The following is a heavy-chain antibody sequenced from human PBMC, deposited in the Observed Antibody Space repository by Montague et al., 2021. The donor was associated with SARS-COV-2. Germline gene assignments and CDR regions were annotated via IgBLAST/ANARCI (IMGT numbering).Heavy chain of an antibody. J-gene: IGHJ6*02. Sequence: SETLSLTCTVSGGSISSYYWSWIRQPPGKGLEWIGYIYYSGSTNYNPSLKSRVTISVDTSKNQFSLRLSSVTAADTAVYYCARSGREQLVRARYYYYYGMDVWGQGTTVTVSS. D-gene: IGHD6-6*01. V-gene: IGHV4-59*12. CDR3: ARSGREQLVRARYYYYYGMDV. CDR1: GGSISSYY. CDR2: IYYSGST.